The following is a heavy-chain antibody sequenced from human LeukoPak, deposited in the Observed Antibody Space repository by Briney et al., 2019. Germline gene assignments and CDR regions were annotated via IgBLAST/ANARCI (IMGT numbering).Heavy chain of an antibody. CDR3: ARGPTISETGYFDY. CDR2: INYSGST. V-gene: IGHV4-39*01. Sequence: SGTLSLTCTVSGGSISSSSYYWGWIRQPPGKGLEWIGSINYSGSTYYNPSLKSRVTISVDTSKNQFSLKVTSLTAADTAVYYCARGPTISETGYFDYWGQGTLVTVSS. CDR1: GGSISSSSYY. J-gene: IGHJ4*03. D-gene: IGHD1-1*01.